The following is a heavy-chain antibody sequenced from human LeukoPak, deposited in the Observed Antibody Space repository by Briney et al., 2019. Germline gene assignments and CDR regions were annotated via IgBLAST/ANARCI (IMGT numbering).Heavy chain of an antibody. CDR3: ARDLGTFYYGSAYHQFDP. Sequence: GASLKVSCKASGYPFTGYYIHWVRQAPGQGLEWMGWINPNSGGTNYAQKFQGRVTMTRDTSTSTAYMELSRLRSDDTAVYYCARDLGTFYYGSAYHQFDPWGQGTLVTVSS. CDR2: INPNSGGT. J-gene: IGHJ5*02. D-gene: IGHD3-10*01. CDR1: GYPFTGYY. V-gene: IGHV1-2*02.